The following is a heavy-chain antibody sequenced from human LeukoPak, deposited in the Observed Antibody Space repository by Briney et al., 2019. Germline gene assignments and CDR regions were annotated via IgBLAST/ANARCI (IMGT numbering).Heavy chain of an antibody. Sequence: GGSLRLSCAASGFTFSNYWMYWVRQASGKGLVWVSQIISDGSRTYYADSVEGRFTISRDNTKNTLYLQMNSLRAEDTAIYYCAREGSYLNTGASYYLHWFDPWGQGTLVTVSS. CDR1: GFTFSNYW. D-gene: IGHD2-8*02. V-gene: IGHV3-74*01. CDR2: IISDGSRT. J-gene: IGHJ5*02. CDR3: AREGSYLNTGASYYLHWFDP.